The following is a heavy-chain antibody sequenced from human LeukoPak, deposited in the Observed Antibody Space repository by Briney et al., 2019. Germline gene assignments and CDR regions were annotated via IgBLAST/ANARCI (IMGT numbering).Heavy chain of an antibody. D-gene: IGHD6-13*01. J-gene: IGHJ4*02. Sequence: GGSLRLSCAASGFTFSSYEMNWVRQAPGKGLEWVSYISSSGSTIYYADSVKGRFTISRDNAKNSLYLQMNSLRAEDTAVYYCARGGARYSSSLAWGQGTLVTVSS. CDR3: ARGGARYSSSLA. CDR1: GFTFSSYE. CDR2: ISSSGSTI. V-gene: IGHV3-48*03.